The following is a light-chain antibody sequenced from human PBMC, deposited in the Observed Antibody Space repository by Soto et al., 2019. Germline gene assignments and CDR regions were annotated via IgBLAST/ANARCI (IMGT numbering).Light chain of an antibody. CDR1: QGVXNY. CDR3: QQSYMRTPT. J-gene: IGKJ1*01. V-gene: IGKV1-39*01. Sequence: IPLTQCASSLSASVEDRVIIACRASQGVXNYFNWYQQKPGKAPKLLXVYASSFQIGCPSSLSGSRSGPDFTRTISSLQPDDCESYYWQQSYMRTPTFGQGTKVDIK. CDR2: YAS.